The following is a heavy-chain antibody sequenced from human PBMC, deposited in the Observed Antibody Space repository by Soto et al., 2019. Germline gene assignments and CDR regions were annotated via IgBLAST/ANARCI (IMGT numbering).Heavy chain of an antibody. D-gene: IGHD6-13*01. Sequence: PGGSLRLSCAASGFTFRSFTMNWVRQAPGKGLEWVSTISSNSAYIYYTDALRSRFTISRDNAKNSLHLQKNSLRAEDTAVYYCTRDASRDSSARGWFDPWGPGTLVTVSS. CDR3: TRDASRDSSARGWFDP. J-gene: IGHJ5*02. CDR2: ISSNSAYI. V-gene: IGHV3-21*01. CDR1: GFTFRSFT.